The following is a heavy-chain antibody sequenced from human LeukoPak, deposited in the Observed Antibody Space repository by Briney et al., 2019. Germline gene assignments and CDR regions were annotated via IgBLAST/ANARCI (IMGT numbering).Heavy chain of an antibody. V-gene: IGHV1-2*02. D-gene: IGHD5-12*01. CDR3: ARAAPVGSGHAGFYSDY. J-gene: IGHJ4*02. CDR2: IRLRDCGA. CDR1: GFSFTTYY. Sequence: ASVKLSCKASGFSFTTYYLYWMRQAPGRGLEWMGWIRLRDCGAIYAQRFHDRFIMTTDTSTNTASMELRNLRSDDTAVYFCARAAPVGSGHAGFYSDYWGQGTLVTVSS.